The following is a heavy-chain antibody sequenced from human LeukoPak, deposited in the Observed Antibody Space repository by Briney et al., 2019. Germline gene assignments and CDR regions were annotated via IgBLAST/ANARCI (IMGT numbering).Heavy chain of an antibody. CDR1: GYTFTSYY. V-gene: IGHV1-46*01. Sequence: ASVKVSCKASGYTFTSYYMHWVRHPPGQGLEWMGIINPSGGSTSYAQKFQGRVTMTRDTSTSTVYMELSSLRSEDTAMYYCARDGTVTTGHAFDIWGQGTMVTVSS. J-gene: IGHJ3*02. CDR2: INPSGGST. D-gene: IGHD4-17*01. CDR3: ARDGTVTTGHAFDI.